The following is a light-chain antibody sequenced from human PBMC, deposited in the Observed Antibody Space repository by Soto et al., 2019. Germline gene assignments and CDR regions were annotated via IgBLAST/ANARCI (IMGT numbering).Light chain of an antibody. CDR1: SSDVGTYDY. CDR3: ASYAGSNNFI. J-gene: IGLJ2*01. V-gene: IGLV2-8*01. CDR2: EVG. Sequence: QSVLTQPPSASGSPGQSVTISCTGTSSDVGTYDYVSWYQQHPGKVPKLMLYEVGKRPSGVPARFSGSKSGNTASLTVPGLQTEDEADYFCASYAGSNNFIFGGGTKLTVL.